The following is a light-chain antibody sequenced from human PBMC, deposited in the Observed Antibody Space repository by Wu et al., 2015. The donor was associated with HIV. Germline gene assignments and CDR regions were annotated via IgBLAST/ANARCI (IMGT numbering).Light chain of an antibody. J-gene: IGKJ1*01. Sequence: DIQLTQSPSFLSASVGDRVTITCRASQGISSYLAWYQQKPGKAPKLLIYAASTLQSGVPSRFSGSGSGTEFTLTISSLQPEDFATYYCQQFWTFGQGTKVEIK. CDR1: QGISSY. V-gene: IGKV1-9*01. CDR3: QQFWT. CDR2: AAS.